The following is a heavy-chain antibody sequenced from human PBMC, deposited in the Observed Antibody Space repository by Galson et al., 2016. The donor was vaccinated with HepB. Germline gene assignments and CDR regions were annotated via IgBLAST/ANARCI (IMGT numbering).Heavy chain of an antibody. CDR3: ARLIASPWNDYYYYGMDV. D-gene: IGHD1-1*01. CDR1: GVSLSDHN. J-gene: IGHJ6*04. V-gene: IGHV3-21*05. CDR2: ITRSSTFI. Sequence: PLSLSCAASGVSLSDHNMNLVRQAPGKGLEWVSYITRSSTFIYVADSVKGRFTIFRDNSKNTLYLQMNSLRSEDTAVYYCARLIASPWNDYYYYGMDVWGKGTTVTVSS.